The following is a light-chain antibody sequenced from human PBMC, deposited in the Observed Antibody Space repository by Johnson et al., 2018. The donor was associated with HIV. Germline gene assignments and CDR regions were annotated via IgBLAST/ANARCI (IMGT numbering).Light chain of an antibody. CDR3: GTWDSSLSAYV. Sequence: QPVLTQPPSVSAAPGHTVTISCSGSSSNVGSSFVSWYRQVPGTAPKLPIYDNNKRPSGIPGRFSGSKSGPSATLGITGLQTGDEADYYCGTWDSSLSAYVFGTGTKVTVL. J-gene: IGLJ1*01. V-gene: IGLV1-51*01. CDR1: SSNVGSSF. CDR2: DNN.